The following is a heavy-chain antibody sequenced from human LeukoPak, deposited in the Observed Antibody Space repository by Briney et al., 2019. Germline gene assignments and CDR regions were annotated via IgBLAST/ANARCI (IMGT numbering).Heavy chain of an antibody. CDR2: ISSSGSTI. CDR3: ARHLGDMVRGVINPYFDY. Sequence: GGSLRLSCAASGFTFSSYEMNWVRQAPGKGLEWVSYISSSGSTIYYVDSVKGRFTISRDNAKNSLYLQMNSLRAEDTAVYYCARHLGDMVRGVINPYFDYWGQGTLVTVSS. V-gene: IGHV3-48*03. J-gene: IGHJ4*02. CDR1: GFTFSSYE. D-gene: IGHD3-10*01.